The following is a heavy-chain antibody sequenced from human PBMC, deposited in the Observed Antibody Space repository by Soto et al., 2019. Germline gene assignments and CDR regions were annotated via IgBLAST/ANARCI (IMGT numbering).Heavy chain of an antibody. CDR3: AKDWVGYCSGGSCYLDY. D-gene: IGHD2-15*01. V-gene: IGHV3-23*01. Sequence: EVQLLESGGGLVQPGGSLRLSCAASGFTFSSYAMSWVRQAPGKGLEWVSAISGSGGSTYYADSVKGRFTISRDNSKNTLYLQMNSLRAEDTAVYYCAKDWVGYCSGGSCYLDYWGQGTLVTVSS. CDR2: ISGSGGST. CDR1: GFTFSSYA. J-gene: IGHJ4*02.